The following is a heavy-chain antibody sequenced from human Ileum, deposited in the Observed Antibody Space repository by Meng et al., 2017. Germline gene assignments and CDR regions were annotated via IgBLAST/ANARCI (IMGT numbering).Heavy chain of an antibody. J-gene: IGHJ4*02. D-gene: IGHD1-26*01. V-gene: IGHV4-34*01. Sequence: QLQLMQRGAGMLKHPDTRSLTCNVYGDSFTDYYWNWIRQPPGKGLEWIGEIHYSGSTNYHPSLESRVTISEDTSQKQFSLRLSSVTAADTAVYFCERRIRGGSYLGWGQGTLVTVSS. CDR2: IHYSGST. CDR3: ERRIRGGSYLG. CDR1: GDSFTDYY.